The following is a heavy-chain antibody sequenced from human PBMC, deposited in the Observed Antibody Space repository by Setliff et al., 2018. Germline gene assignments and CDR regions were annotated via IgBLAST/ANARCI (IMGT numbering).Heavy chain of an antibody. CDR2: ILYDGSNK. V-gene: IGHV3-30*02. D-gene: IGHD5-12*01. CDR1: GFTFSSYG. CDR3: ARDPVRGDGCNYDQ. J-gene: IGHJ4*02. Sequence: AGSLRLSCAASGFTFSSYGMHWVRQAPGKGLEWVAFILYDGSNKYYADSVKGRFTISRDDSKKTLYLQMNSLRADDTAVYYCARDPVRGDGCNYDQWGQGTLVTVSS.